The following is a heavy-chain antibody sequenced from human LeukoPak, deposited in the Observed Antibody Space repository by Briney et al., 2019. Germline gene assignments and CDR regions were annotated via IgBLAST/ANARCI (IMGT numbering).Heavy chain of an antibody. CDR3: ASIADLGDGYNYDY. CDR2: ISSSSSYI. D-gene: IGHD5-24*01. V-gene: IGHV3-21*01. Sequence: PGGSLRLSCAASGFTFSSYSMNWVRQAPGKGLEWVSSISSSSSYIYYADSVKGRFTISRDNAKNSLYLQMNGLRAEDTAVYYCASIADLGDGYNYDYWGQGTLVTVSS. J-gene: IGHJ4*02. CDR1: GFTFSSYS.